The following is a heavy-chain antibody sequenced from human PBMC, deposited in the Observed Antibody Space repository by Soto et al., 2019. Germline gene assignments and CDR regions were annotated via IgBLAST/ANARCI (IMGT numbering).Heavy chain of an antibody. V-gene: IGHV1-69*01. J-gene: IGHJ3*02. CDR3: ARGIVVVTATRLGSFDI. CDR2: FIPIFGTP. CDR1: GGTFSSYA. D-gene: IGHD3-22*01. Sequence: QVQLVQSGAEVKKPGSSVKVSCKASGGTFSSYAINWVRQAPGQGLEWMGGFIPIFGTPKYAQKYQGRVTITADGSTSTAYMELRSLKSEDTAVYYCARGIVVVTATRLGSFDIWGQGTMVTVSS.